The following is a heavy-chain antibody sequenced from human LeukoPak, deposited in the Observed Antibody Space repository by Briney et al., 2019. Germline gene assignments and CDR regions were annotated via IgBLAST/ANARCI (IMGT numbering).Heavy chain of an antibody. Sequence: GGSLRLSCAASGFTIATNYMNWVRQAPGKGLEWVSVIYGDDETNYADSVKGRFTISRDNSKNTLYLQMNSLRAEDTAVYYCASGSPGGYWGQGTLVTVSS. D-gene: IGHD1-26*01. CDR1: GFTIATNY. CDR3: ASGSPGGY. V-gene: IGHV3-53*01. CDR2: IYGDDET. J-gene: IGHJ4*02.